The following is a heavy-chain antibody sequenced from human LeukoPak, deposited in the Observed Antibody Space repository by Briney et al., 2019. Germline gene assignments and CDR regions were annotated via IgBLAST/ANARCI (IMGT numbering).Heavy chain of an antibody. CDR2: IYYSGST. D-gene: IGHD5-18*01. CDR1: GGSISSSSYY. Sequence: SETLSLTCTVSGGSISSSSYYWGWIRQPPGKGLEWIGNIYYSGSTYYNSSLKSRVTISVDTSKNQFSLKLSSVTAADTAVYYCARVGYSYGFRFVGNGPFDYWGQGTLVTVSS. V-gene: IGHV4-39*07. J-gene: IGHJ4*02. CDR3: ARVGYSYGFRFVGNGPFDY.